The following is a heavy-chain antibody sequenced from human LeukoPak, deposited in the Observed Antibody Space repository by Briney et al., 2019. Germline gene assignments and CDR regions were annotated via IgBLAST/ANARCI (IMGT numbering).Heavy chain of an antibody. CDR3: ARAFLGGDY. V-gene: IGHV3-23*01. J-gene: IGHJ4*02. CDR1: GFTFINYA. Sequence: GGSLRLSCAASGFTFINYAMTWVRQAPGKGLEWVSAVSRSGDSTYYADSVKGRFTISRDNAKNSLYLQMSRLRDEDTAVYYCARAFLGGDYWGQGTLVTVSS. CDR2: VSRSGDST. D-gene: IGHD3-3*02.